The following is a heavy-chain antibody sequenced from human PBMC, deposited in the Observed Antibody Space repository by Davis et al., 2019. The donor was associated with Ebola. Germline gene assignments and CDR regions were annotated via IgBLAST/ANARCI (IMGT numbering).Heavy chain of an antibody. CDR2: IYHSGHT. CDR3: AKDTYGSGNYYYYYGMDV. J-gene: IGHJ6*02. D-gene: IGHD3-10*01. Sequence: PGGSLRLSCAVSGDSITSGNWWNCVRQPPKKGLEWIGEIYHSGHTNYNPSLKSRVTISVDKSKNQFSLKLTSVTAADTAVYYCAKDTYGSGNYYYYYGMDVWGQGTTVTVSS. CDR1: GDSITSGNW. V-gene: IGHV4-4*02.